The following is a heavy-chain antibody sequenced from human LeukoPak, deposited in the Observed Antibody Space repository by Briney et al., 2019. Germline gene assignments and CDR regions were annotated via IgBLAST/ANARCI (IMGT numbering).Heavy chain of an antibody. V-gene: IGHV1-2*02. D-gene: IGHD1-1*01. Sequence: ASVKVSCKASGYSFTGYFMHWVRQAPGQGLEWMGWINPDSDDTNYAQNFKGRVTMTTDTSISTAYMELSSLRSDDTAVYYCARVRSNWNDLDAFDIWGQGTVVTVSS. CDR3: ARVRSNWNDLDAFDI. CDR1: GYSFTGYF. J-gene: IGHJ3*02. CDR2: INPDSDDT.